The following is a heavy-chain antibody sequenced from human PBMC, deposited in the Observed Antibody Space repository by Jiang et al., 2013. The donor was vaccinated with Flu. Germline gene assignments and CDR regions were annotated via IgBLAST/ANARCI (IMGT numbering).Heavy chain of an antibody. CDR3: ARGIRGYYYGMDV. J-gene: IGHJ6*02. V-gene: IGHV4-30-4*07. D-gene: IGHD2-21*01. Sequence: KGLEWIGYIYYSGSTYYNPSLKSRVTISVDTSKNQFSLKLSSVTAADTAVYYCARGIRGYYYGMDVWGQGTTVTVSS. CDR2: IYYSGST.